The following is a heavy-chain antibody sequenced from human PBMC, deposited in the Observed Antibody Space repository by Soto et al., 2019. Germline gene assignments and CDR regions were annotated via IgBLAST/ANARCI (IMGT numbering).Heavy chain of an antibody. CDR3: AREGFWSGYSMFSGVPPPKDYGMDV. V-gene: IGHV1-18*01. J-gene: IGHJ6*02. D-gene: IGHD3-3*01. CDR1: GYTFTSYG. CDR2: ISAYNGNT. Sequence: ASVKVSCKASGYTFTSYGISWVRQAPGQGLEWMGWISAYNGNTNYAQKLQGRVTMTTDTSTSTAYMELRSLRSDDTAVYYWAREGFWSGYSMFSGVPPPKDYGMDVWGQGTTVTVSS.